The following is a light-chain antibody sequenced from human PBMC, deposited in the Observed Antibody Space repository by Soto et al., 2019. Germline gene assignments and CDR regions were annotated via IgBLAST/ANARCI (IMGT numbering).Light chain of an antibody. CDR3: SSYTSSTTDV. CDR1: SSDVGGYNF. Sequence: QSALTQPASVSGSPGQSITISCTGTSSDVGGYNFVSWYQQYPGKAPKLMIYDVSNRPSGVSNRFSGSKSGNTASLTISGLQTEDEADYYCSSYTSSTTDVFGTWTKLTVL. V-gene: IGLV2-14*01. CDR2: DVS. J-gene: IGLJ1*01.